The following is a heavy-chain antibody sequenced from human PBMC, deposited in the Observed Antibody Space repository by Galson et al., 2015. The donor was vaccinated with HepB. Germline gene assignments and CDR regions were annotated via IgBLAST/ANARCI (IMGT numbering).Heavy chain of an antibody. CDR3: ARSIMGAYHCDGKAPDY. D-gene: IGHD3-16*01. V-gene: IGHV1-2*02. J-gene: IGHJ4*02. CDR2: INPNSGGT. CDR1: GSTFTGYY. Sequence: SVKVSCKASGSTFTGYYMHWVRQAPGQGLEWMGWINPNSGGTNYAQNFQDRVTMTRDTSISTAYMDLRRLRSDDTAVYFCARSIMGAYHCDGKAPDYWGQGTLVTVS.